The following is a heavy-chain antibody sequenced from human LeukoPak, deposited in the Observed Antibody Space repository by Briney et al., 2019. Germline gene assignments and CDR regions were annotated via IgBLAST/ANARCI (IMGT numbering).Heavy chain of an antibody. J-gene: IGHJ3*02. CDR2: IYYSGST. CDR1: GGSISSYY. D-gene: IGHD5-18*01. V-gene: IGHV4-59*01. CDR3: ARKKRGYSYGRNLDAFDI. Sequence: SETLSLTCTVSGGSISSYYWSWIRQPPGKGLEGIGYIYYSGSTNYNPSLKSRVTISVDTSKNQFSLKLSSVTAADTAVYYCARKKRGYSYGRNLDAFDIWGQGTMVTVSS.